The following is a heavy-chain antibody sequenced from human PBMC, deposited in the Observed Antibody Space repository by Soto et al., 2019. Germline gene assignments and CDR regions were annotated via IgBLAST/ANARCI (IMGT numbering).Heavy chain of an antibody. D-gene: IGHD1-26*01. CDR3: ARDTGSGLRVEPGIFEY. V-gene: IGHV1-3*01. Sequence: QVQLVLSGAEVKKPGASVKVSCNPSGYAFTSYTMHWVRQAPGQGLEWMGWINADNGDSKYSQKFQGRVTITRDTSASIAYMELSSLRSEDTAVYYCARDTGSGLRVEPGIFEYWGQGTLVTVSS. CDR2: INADNGDS. CDR1: GYAFTSYT. J-gene: IGHJ4*02.